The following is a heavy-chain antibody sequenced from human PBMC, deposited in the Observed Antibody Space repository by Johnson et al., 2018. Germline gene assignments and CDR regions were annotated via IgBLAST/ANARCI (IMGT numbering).Heavy chain of an antibody. CDR3: VPEGPRHCFDY. CDR1: GFTFSTYA. J-gene: IGHJ4*02. V-gene: IGHV3-30*04. Sequence: QVRLVESGGGVVQPGRSLRLSCAASGFTFSTYAMHWVRQVPGRGLEWVAVISSDEKSKYYADSVKGRFTISRDNSRNTLYPQMTSLRPDDTAVYYCVPEGPRHCFDYWGQGTLVTVSS. CDR2: ISSDEKSK.